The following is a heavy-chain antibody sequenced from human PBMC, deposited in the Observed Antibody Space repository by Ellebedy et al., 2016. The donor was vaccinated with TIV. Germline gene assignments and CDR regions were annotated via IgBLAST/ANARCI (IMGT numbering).Heavy chain of an antibody. CDR2: ISYDGSNK. J-gene: IGHJ5*02. V-gene: IGHV3-30*01. CDR3: ARVWFGEFTNWFDP. CDR1: GFTFSNYA. D-gene: IGHD3-10*01. Sequence: GESLKISCAASGFTFSNYAMHWVRQAPGKGLEWVAVISYDGSNKYYADSVKGQFTISRDNSKNTLYLQMNSLRAEDTAVYYCARVWFGEFTNWFDPWGQGTLVTVSS.